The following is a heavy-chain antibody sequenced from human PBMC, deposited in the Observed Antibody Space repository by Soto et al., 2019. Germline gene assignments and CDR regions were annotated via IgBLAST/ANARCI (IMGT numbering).Heavy chain of an antibody. CDR2: IWYDGSNK. CDR3: ARDRNTMVRGVIMNYMDV. J-gene: IGHJ6*03. Sequence: GGSLRLSCAASGFTFSSYGMHWVRQAPGKGLEWVAVIWYDGSNKYYADSVKGRFTISRDNSKNTLYLQMNSLRAEDTAVYYCARDRNTMVRGVIMNYMDVWGKGTTVTVSS. D-gene: IGHD3-10*01. CDR1: GFTFSSYG. V-gene: IGHV3-33*01.